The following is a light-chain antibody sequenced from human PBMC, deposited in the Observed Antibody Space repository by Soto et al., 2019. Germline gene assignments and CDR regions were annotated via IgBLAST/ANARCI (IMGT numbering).Light chain of an antibody. CDR1: SSDVGSYNL. V-gene: IGLV2-23*01. Sequence: QSVLTQPASVSGSPGQSITISCTGTSSDVGSYNLVSWYQQHPGKAPKLMIYEGSKRPSGVSNRFSGSKSGNTASLTISGLQAEEEADYYCCSYAGSSTSHVVFGGGTKLTVL. CDR3: CSYAGSSTSHVV. J-gene: IGLJ2*01. CDR2: EGS.